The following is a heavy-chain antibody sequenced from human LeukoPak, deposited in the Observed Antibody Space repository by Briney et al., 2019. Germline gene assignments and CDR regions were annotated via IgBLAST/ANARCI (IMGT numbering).Heavy chain of an antibody. CDR3: ARQGDILTGYYHVDY. V-gene: IGHV4-59*08. D-gene: IGHD3-9*01. Sequence: SETLSLTCTVSGGSISGYYWSWIRQPPGKGLEWIGYIYYSGSTNYNPSLKSRVTISVDTSKNQFSLKLSSVTAADTAVYYCARQGDILTGYYHVDYWGQGTLVTVSS. CDR2: IYYSGST. CDR1: GGSISGYY. J-gene: IGHJ4*02.